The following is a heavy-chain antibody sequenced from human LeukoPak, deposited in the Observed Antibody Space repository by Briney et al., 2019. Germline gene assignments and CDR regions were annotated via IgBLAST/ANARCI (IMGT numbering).Heavy chain of an antibody. V-gene: IGHV3-48*02. Sequence: GGSLRLSCATSGFTFSRSSMNWVRQAPGKGLEWVSYISSSSSPIYYADSVKGRFTISRDNAKNSLYLQMNSLRDEDTAVYYCARGYCSGATCYPGGDWFDPWGQGTLVTVSS. CDR3: ARGYCSGATCYPGGDWFDP. CDR1: GFTFSRSS. CDR2: ISSSSSPI. J-gene: IGHJ5*02. D-gene: IGHD2-15*01.